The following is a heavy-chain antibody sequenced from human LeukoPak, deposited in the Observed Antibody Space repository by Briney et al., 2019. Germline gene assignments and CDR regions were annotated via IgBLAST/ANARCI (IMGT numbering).Heavy chain of an antibody. D-gene: IGHD6-19*01. V-gene: IGHV3-74*01. CDR2: INGDGSTT. CDR3: ARARIAVAGALTAFDY. CDR1: GFTFSSYW. Sequence: GGSLTLSCAASGFTFSSYWTHWVRQAPGQGLVWVSRINGDGSTTNYADSVKGRFTISRDNARYSLYLQMNSLRVENTAVYYCARARIAVAGALTAFDYWGQGTLVTVSS. J-gene: IGHJ4*02.